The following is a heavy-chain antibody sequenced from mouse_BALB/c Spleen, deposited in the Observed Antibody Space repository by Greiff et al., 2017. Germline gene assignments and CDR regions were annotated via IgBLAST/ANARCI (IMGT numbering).Heavy chain of an antibody. CDR2: INPSNGGT. Sequence: VKLMESGAELVKPGASVKLSCKASGYTFTSYYMYWVKQRPGQGLEWIGEINPSNGGTNFNEKFKSKATLTVDKSSSTAYMQLSSLTSEDSAVYYCTRGGYYGSSYFDYWGQGTTLTVSS. CDR3: TRGGYYGSSYFDY. V-gene: IGHV1S81*02. J-gene: IGHJ2*01. D-gene: IGHD1-1*01. CDR1: GYTFTSYY.